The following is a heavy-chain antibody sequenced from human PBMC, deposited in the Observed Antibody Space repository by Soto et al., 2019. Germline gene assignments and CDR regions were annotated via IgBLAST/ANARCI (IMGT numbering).Heavy chain of an antibody. CDR2: ISAYNGNT. CDR1: GYTFTSYG. D-gene: IGHD2-8*01. J-gene: IGHJ6*02. V-gene: IGHV1-18*04. Sequence: QVQLVQSGAEVKKPGASVKVSCKASGYTFTSYGISWVRQAPGQGLEWMGWISAYNGNTNYAQQLQGRVTMTTDTSTSTAYIELRSLRSDDTAVYYCAREPSPADGMVYGMDVWGQGTTVTVSS. CDR3: AREPSPADGMVYGMDV.